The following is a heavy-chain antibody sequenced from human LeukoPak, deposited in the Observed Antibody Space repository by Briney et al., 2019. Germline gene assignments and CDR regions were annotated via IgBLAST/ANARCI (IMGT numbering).Heavy chain of an antibody. Sequence: PGGSLRLSCAASGFTFNSYRMHWLRQAPGKGLVWVSRISTDGRSTNYADSVKGRFTISRDNAKNTLYLQMNSLRAEDTAVYYCARDDYGDYFFPYWGQGTLATVSS. CDR2: ISTDGRST. J-gene: IGHJ4*02. V-gene: IGHV3-74*01. CDR3: ARDDYGDYFFPY. D-gene: IGHD4-17*01. CDR1: GFTFNSYR.